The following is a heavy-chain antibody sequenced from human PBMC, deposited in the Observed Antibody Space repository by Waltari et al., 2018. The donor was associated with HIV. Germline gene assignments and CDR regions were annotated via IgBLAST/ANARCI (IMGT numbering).Heavy chain of an antibody. V-gene: IGHV1-69*12. CDR1: GGTFNRFA. D-gene: IGHD5-12*01. Sequence: QVHLVQSGAEVKKPGSSVRVSCKASGGTFNRFAISWVRQAPGQGLEWMGGIIPIYGAAEYTQKFQGRVTFTAEESTSTAYMELSSLRFEDTAVYYCARDVDNNGVDVWGQGTTVTVSS. J-gene: IGHJ6*02. CDR2: IIPIYGAA. CDR3: ARDVDNNGVDV.